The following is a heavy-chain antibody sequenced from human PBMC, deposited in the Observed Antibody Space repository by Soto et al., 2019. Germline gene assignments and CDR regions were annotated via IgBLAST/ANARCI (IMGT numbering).Heavy chain of an antibody. CDR3: ARSQGSSTSLEIYYCYYYGMDV. CDR1: GGTFGSYA. D-gene: IGHD2-2*01. Sequence: QVQLVQSGAEVKKPGSSVKVSCKASGGTFGSYAISRVREAPGQGLEWLGGIIPIPGTANYAQKLQGRVTIAADESTSTAYMELSSLRSEDTAVYYCARSQGSSTSLEIYYCYYYGMDVWGQGTTVTVSS. CDR2: IIPIPGTA. J-gene: IGHJ6*02. V-gene: IGHV1-69*01.